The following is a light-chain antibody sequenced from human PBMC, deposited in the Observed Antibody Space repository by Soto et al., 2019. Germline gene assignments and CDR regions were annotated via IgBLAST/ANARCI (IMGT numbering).Light chain of an antibody. CDR1: QSVSSNY. J-gene: IGKJ2*01. Sequence: EIVWTQSPGTLSFSPGERATLSCRASQSVSSNYLAWFQQKPGQAPRLLIYVASSRASGLTDRFRCSGSGTDFPLTISRVEREDCAVYYCQQYGSSRYNLGPGTKLEIK. CDR3: QQYGSSRYN. V-gene: IGKV3-20*01. CDR2: VAS.